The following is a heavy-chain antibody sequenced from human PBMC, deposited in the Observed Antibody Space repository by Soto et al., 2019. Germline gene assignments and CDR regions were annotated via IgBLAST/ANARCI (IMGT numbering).Heavy chain of an antibody. Sequence: QVQLVQSGAEVKKPGASVKVSCKASGYTFTGYFIHWVRDVPGQGLEYLGWINPNTAGTDYAQKFQGRVTMTRDTSISTVFMDLTRLTSADTAVYYCASVASWAARDWFDPWGQGTLVTVSS. J-gene: IGHJ5*02. CDR2: INPNTAGT. D-gene: IGHD2-15*01. CDR1: GYTFTGYF. V-gene: IGHV1-2*02. CDR3: ASVASWAARDWFDP.